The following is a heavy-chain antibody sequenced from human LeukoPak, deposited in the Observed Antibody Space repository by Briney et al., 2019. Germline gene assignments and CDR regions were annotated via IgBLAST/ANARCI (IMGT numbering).Heavy chain of an antibody. CDR1: GFTVSSNY. CDR3: ARVGSSGWYDSYYFDY. D-gene: IGHD6-19*01. Sequence: GGSLRLSCAASGFTVSSNYMSWVRQAPGKGLEWVSVIYSGGSTYYADSVKGRFTISRDNSKNTLYLQMNSLRAEDTAVYYCARVGSSGWYDSYYFDYWGQGTLVTVSS. CDR2: IYSGGST. J-gene: IGHJ4*02. V-gene: IGHV3-53*01.